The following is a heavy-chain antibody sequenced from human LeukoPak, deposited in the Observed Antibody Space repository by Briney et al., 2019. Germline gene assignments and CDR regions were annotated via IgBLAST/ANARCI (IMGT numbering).Heavy chain of an antibody. CDR1: GYRFSSYW. D-gene: IGHD2-15*01. CDR3: ARHIYCSGGSCYTGYGMDV. J-gene: IGHJ6*02. V-gene: IGHV5-51*01. CDR2: IYPGDSDT. Sequence: GESLKISCKGSGYRFSSYWIGWVRQMPGKGLEWMGIIYPGDSDTSYSPSFQGQVTISADKSISTAYLQWSSLKASDTAMYYCARHIYCSGGSCYTGYGMDVWGQGTTVTVSS.